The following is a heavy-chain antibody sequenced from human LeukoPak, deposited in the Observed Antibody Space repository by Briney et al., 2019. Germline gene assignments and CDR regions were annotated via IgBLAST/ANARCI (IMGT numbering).Heavy chain of an antibody. CDR2: INPNSGGT. V-gene: IGHV1-2*02. J-gene: IGHJ6*02. CDR3: ARVVPYCSSTSCPRSYYYYYGMDV. CDR1: GYTFTGYY. Sequence: ASVKVSCKASGYTFTGYYMHWVRQAPGQGLEWMGWINPNSGGTNYAQKFQGRVTMTRDTSISTAYMELSRLRSDDTAVYYSARVVPYCSSTSCPRSYYYYYGMDVWGQGTTVTVSS. D-gene: IGHD2-2*01.